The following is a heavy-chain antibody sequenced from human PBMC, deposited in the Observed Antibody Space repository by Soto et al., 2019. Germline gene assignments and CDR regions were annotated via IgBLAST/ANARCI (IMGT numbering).Heavy chain of an antibody. Sequence: GGSLRLSCAASGFTFSRYGMDWVRQAPGKXLEWVAVISYDGSNKYYAGSVKGRFTISRDNSKNTLYLQMNSLRAEDTAVYYCAKDSTWDDFWSGYYPDAYYGMAVWGQGTTVTVS. V-gene: IGHV3-30*18. CDR2: ISYDGSNK. CDR1: GFTFSRYG. D-gene: IGHD3-3*01. CDR3: AKDSTWDDFWSGYYPDAYYGMAV. J-gene: IGHJ6*02.